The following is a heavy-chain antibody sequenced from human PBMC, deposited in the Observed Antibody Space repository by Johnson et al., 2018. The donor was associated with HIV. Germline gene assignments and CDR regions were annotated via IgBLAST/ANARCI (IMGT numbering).Heavy chain of an antibody. D-gene: IGHD3-3*01. J-gene: IGHJ3*02. V-gene: IGHV3-11*04. CDR3: ATTRWSDTDPFEI. Sequence: QMQLVESGGGLIQPGGSLRLSCATSGFTFSDYYMTWIRQAPGKGLEWVSYISGSGNAIYYADSVRGRFTISRDNAKNSLYLQMNSLRAEDTAVYYCATTRWSDTDPFEIWGQGTMVTVSS. CDR2: ISGSGNAI. CDR1: GFTFSDYY.